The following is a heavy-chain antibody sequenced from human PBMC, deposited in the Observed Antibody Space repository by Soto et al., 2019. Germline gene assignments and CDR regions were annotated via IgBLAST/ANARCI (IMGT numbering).Heavy chain of an antibody. CDR3: ARGRSCSWYGLTGYYYGMDV. J-gene: IGHJ6*02. CDR1: GFTFSSYD. CDR2: IGTAGDP. V-gene: IGHV3-13*05. Sequence: GSLRLSCAASGFTFSSYDMHWVRQATGKGLEWVSAIGTAGDPYYPGSMKGRFTISRENAKNSLYLQMNSLRAGDTAVYYCARGRSCSWYGLTGYYYGMDVWGQGTTVTVSS. D-gene: IGHD6-13*01.